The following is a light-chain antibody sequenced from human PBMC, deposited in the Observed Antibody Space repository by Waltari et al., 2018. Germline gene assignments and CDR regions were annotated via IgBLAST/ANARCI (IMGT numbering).Light chain of an antibody. CDR2: GAS. J-gene: IGKJ1*01. Sequence: EIVLTQSPGTLSLSPGETATLSCRASQSIGRDLAWYQQKPDQAPRLLIYGASSRATGIPDRFSGSGSGTDFSLTISRLEPEDFAVYYCQNHERLPATFGQGTKVEIK. V-gene: IGKV3-20*01. CDR1: QSIGRD. CDR3: QNHERLPAT.